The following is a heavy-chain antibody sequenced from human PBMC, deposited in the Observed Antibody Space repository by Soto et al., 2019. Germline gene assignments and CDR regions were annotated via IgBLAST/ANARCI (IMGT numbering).Heavy chain of an antibody. D-gene: IGHD3-10*01. CDR2: INHSGST. CDR3: ARGAKVAYYGSGSYSRYNWFDP. J-gene: IGHJ5*02. V-gene: IGHV4-34*01. CDR1: GGSFGGYY. Sequence: SETLSLTCAVDGGSFGGYYGSWIRKPPGKGLEWIGEINHSGSTNYNPSLKSRVTISVDTSKNQFSLKLSSVTAADTAVYYCARGAKVAYYGSGSYSRYNWFDPWGQGTLVTVSS.